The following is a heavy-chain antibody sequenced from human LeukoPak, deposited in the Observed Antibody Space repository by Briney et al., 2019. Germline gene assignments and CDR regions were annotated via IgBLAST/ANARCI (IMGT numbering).Heavy chain of an antibody. CDR3: AKKLGGSEDDAFDI. Sequence: PGGSLRLSCAASGFTFSSYSMNWVRQAPGKGLDWVSSLNSRSDYIYYVDSVKGRFTISRDNAKNSLYLQMNSLRAEDTAVYYCAKKLGGSEDDAFDIWGQGTMVTVSS. CDR1: GFTFSSYS. CDR2: LNSRSDYI. D-gene: IGHD7-27*01. J-gene: IGHJ3*02. V-gene: IGHV3-21*01.